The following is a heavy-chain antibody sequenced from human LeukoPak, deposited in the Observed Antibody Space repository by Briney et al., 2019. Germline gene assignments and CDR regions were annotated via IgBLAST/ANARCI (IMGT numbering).Heavy chain of an antibody. CDR2: INPNSGGT. J-gene: IGHJ5*02. CDR3: ARETNSSSWYGPDNWFDP. D-gene: IGHD6-13*01. V-gene: IGHV1-2*02. Sequence: GASVKVSCKASGYTFTGYYMQWVRQAPGQGLEWMGWINPNSGGTNYAQKFQGRVTMTRDTSISTAYMELSRLRSDDTAVYYCARETNSSSWYGPDNWFDPWGQGTLVTVSS. CDR1: GYTFTGYY.